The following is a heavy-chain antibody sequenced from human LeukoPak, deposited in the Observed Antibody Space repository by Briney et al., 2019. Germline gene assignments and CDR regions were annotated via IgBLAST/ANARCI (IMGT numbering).Heavy chain of an antibody. CDR2: IYYSGNT. Sequence: SETLSLTCTVSGGSISTYYWSWIRQPPGKGLEWIGYIYYSGNTNYNPSLKRRVTISVDTSKNHFSLKLSSVTAADTAVYYCASLDASRGALAFDIWGQGTMVTVSS. V-gene: IGHV4-59*01. D-gene: IGHD3-10*01. CDR1: GGSISTYY. CDR3: ASLDASRGALAFDI. J-gene: IGHJ3*02.